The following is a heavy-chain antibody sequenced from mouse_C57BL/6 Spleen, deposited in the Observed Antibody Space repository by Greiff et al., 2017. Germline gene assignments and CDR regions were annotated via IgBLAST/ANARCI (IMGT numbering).Heavy chain of an antibody. CDR2: IDPEDGET. V-gene: IGHV14-2*01. CDR3: ARSEDCQSSHV. J-gene: IGHJ1*03. Sequence: EVHLVESGAELVKPGASVKLSCTASGFNIKDYYMHWVKQRTEQGLEWIGRIDPEDGETKYAPKFPGKATITADTSSNTAYLQLSSLTSEDTAVYYCARSEDCQSSHVWGTGTTVTVSS. CDR1: GFNIKDYY.